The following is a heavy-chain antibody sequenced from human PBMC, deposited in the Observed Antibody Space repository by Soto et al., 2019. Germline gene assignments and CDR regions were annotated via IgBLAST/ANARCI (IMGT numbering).Heavy chain of an antibody. CDR2: IKQDGSEK. V-gene: IGHV3-7*01. D-gene: IGHD2-2*01. Sequence: GGSLRLSCAASGFTFSSYWMSWVRQAPGKGLEWVANIKQDGSEKYYVDSVKGRFTISRDNAKNSLYLQMNSLRAEDTAVYYCARDVKRKGVPAAMTWMDVWGQGTTVTVSS. CDR1: GFTFSSYW. CDR3: ARDVKRKGVPAAMTWMDV. J-gene: IGHJ6*02.